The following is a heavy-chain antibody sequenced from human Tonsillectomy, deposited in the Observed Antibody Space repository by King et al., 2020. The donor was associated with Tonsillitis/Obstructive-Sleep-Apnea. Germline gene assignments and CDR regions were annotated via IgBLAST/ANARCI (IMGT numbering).Heavy chain of an antibody. Sequence: QVQLVESGGGVVQPGRSLRLSCAASGFTFSSYGMHWVRQAPGKGLEWVAVIWYDGINKYYAYSVKGRFTISRDNSKNTLYLQMNSLRAEDTAVYYCARDPLDIVVVPAAMYYYYYMDVWGKGTTVTVSS. CDR3: ARDPLDIVVVPAAMYYYYYMDV. D-gene: IGHD2-2*01. CDR2: IWYDGINK. CDR1: GFTFSSYG. J-gene: IGHJ6*03. V-gene: IGHV3-33*01.